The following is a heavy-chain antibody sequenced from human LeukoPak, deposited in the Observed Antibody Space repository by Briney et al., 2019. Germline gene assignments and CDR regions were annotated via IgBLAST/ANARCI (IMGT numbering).Heavy chain of an antibody. D-gene: IGHD4-17*01. V-gene: IGHV4-59*08. Sequence: NTSETLSLTCTVSGDSISTYYWSWVRQSPGKGLEWIGYIFYTGSTNYNPSLKSRVTMSVDTSKNQFSLKLRSVTVEDTGVYYCARARLPYGPYFDSWGRGTLVTVSS. J-gene: IGHJ4*02. CDR3: ARARLPYGPYFDS. CDR1: GDSISTYY. CDR2: IFYTGST.